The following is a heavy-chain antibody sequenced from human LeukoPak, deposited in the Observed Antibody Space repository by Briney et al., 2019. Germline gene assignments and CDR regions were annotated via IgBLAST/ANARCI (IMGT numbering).Heavy chain of an antibody. D-gene: IGHD6-19*01. CDR1: GYTFTSYA. V-gene: IGHV7-4-1*02. CDR3: AVSGWYGYYYMDV. CDR2: INTNTGNP. Sequence: ASVKVSCKASGYTFTSYAMNWVRQAPGQGLEWMGWINTNTGNPTYAQGFTGRFVFSLDTSVSTAYPQISSLKAEDTAVYYCAVSGWYGYYYMDVWGKGTTVTVSS. J-gene: IGHJ6*03.